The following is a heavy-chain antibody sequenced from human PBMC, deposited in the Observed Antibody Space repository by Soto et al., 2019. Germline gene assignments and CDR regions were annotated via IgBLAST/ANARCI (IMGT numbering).Heavy chain of an antibody. D-gene: IGHD1-26*01. CDR1: GFTFNSYG. J-gene: IGHJ6*02. Sequence: PGGSLRLSCAASGFTFNSYGMHWVRQAPGKGLEWVAVVWYDGSNKYYADSVKGRFTISRDNSKNTLYLQLDSLRAEDTAVYYCERDTSPLFFGAHYPYYVLAVWGQGTTDTVSS. CDR3: ERDTSPLFFGAHYPYYVLAV. CDR2: VWYDGSNK. V-gene: IGHV3-33*01.